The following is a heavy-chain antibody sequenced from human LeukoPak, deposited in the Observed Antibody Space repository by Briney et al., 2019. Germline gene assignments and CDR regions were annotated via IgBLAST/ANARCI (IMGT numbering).Heavy chain of an antibody. CDR1: GFTFSSYA. V-gene: IGHV3-23*01. D-gene: IGHD6-19*01. Sequence: PGGSLRLSCAASGFTFSSYAMSWVRQAPGKGLEWVSAISGSGGSTYYADSGRGRFTISRDNYKNTVFLQMNSLRAEDTAIYYCAKDGVWQSYYFDYWGQGTLVTVSS. CDR3: AKDGVWQSYYFDY. CDR2: ISGSGGST. J-gene: IGHJ4*02.